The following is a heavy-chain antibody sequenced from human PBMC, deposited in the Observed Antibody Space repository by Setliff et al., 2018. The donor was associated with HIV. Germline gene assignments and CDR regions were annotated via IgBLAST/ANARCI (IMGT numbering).Heavy chain of an antibody. D-gene: IGHD3-10*01. CDR3: ARAISTPSYYYHMDV. V-gene: IGHV4-4*08. CDR1: GGSMSSYY. J-gene: IGHJ6*03. CDR2: VYTREIS. Sequence: SETLSLTCTLSGGSMSSYYWTWIRQPPGKGLEWIGYVYTREISNYNSSLRSRVVISLDTSKNQFSLKLGSVTAADTAVYYCARAISTPSYYYHMDVWGTGTPVTVSS.